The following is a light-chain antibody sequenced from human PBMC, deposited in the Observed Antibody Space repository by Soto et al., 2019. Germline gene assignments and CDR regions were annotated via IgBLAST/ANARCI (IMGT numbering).Light chain of an antibody. CDR3: SSYTTSSARVVL. V-gene: IGLV2-14*01. J-gene: IGLJ2*01. CDR2: EVS. CDR1: SSDVGGYNY. Sequence: QSALTQPASVSGSPGQSITISCTGTSSDVGGYNYVSWYQHHPGKAPKLMIHEVSYRPSGVSNRFSGSKSGNTASLTISGLQAEDEADYYCSSYTTSSARVVLFGGGTKLTVL.